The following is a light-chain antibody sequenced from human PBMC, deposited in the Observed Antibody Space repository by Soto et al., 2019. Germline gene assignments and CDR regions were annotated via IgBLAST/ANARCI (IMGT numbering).Light chain of an antibody. CDR3: QQYNNWPPLT. V-gene: IGKV3D-15*01. Sequence: DIVLTQSPGTLSLSPGERATLSVRASQSVSNNYLAWYQQKPGQAPRLLIYGASTRAPGIPARFSGSGSGTEFTLTISSLQSEDFAVYYCQQYNNWPPLTFGGGTKVDIK. CDR1: QSVSNN. CDR2: GAS. J-gene: IGKJ4*01.